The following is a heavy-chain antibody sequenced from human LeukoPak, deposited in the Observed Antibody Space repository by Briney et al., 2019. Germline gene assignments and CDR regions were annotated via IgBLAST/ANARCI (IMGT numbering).Heavy chain of an antibody. D-gene: IGHD3-3*01. CDR3: ARHYDFWSEGAFDI. CDR2: IYYSGST. CDR1: GGSISSYY. V-gene: IGHV4-59*08. J-gene: IGHJ3*02. Sequence: PSETLSLTCTVSGGSISSYYWSWIRQPPGKGREWIGYIYYSGSTNYNPTLKSRVTISVDTSKNQFSLKLSSVTAADTAVYYCARHYDFWSEGAFDIWGQGTMVTVSS.